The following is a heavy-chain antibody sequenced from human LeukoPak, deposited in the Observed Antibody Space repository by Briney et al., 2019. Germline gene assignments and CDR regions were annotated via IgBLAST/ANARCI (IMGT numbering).Heavy chain of an antibody. D-gene: IGHD1-26*01. CDR1: GGSISSSTYY. CDR3: ARIYGELYYFDY. Sequence: SETLSLTCTVSGGSISSSTYYWGWIRQPPGKGLEWIGSIYNSGGTHYNPSLKSRVTMSVDTSKNQFSLKLSSVTAADTAVYYCARIYGELYYFDYWGQGTLVTVSS. J-gene: IGHJ4*02. V-gene: IGHV4-39*07. CDR2: IYNSGGT.